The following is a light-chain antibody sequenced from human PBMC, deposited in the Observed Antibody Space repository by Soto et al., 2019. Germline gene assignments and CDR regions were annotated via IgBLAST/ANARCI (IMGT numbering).Light chain of an antibody. CDR3: QQYNNWPRT. CDR2: GSS. CDR1: PSVSSD. Sequence: EIVMTQSPATLSVSPREKAPISSRASPSVSSDFACYQQRPGQAPRLLIYGSSTRATGIPARFSGSGSGTEFTLTISSLQSEDFAVYYCQQYNNWPRTFGQGTKVDI. J-gene: IGKJ1*01. V-gene: IGKV3-15*01.